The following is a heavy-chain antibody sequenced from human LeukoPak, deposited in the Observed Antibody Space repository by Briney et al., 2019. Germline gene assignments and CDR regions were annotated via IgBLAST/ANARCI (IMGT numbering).Heavy chain of an antibody. J-gene: IGHJ4*02. CDR3: AKGQEVPAAIAWNY. D-gene: IGHD2-2*02. V-gene: IGHV4-38-2*02. CDR2: IYHSGNT. CDR1: GQFISSGYY. Sequence: SETLSLTCSVSGQFISSGYYWGWIRQPPGKDLEWIGTIYHSGNTQYNPSLESRVTMSVDTSKNQFSLRLTFVTAADTAVYYCAKGQEVPAAIAWNYWGQGTLVTVSS.